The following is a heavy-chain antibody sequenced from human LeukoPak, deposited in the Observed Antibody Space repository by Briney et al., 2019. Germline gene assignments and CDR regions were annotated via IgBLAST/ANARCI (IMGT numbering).Heavy chain of an antibody. Sequence: SETLSLTCAVYGGSFSGYYWGWIRQPPGKGLEWIGEINHSGSTNYNPSLKSRVTISVDTSKNQFSLKLSSVTAADTAVYYCARVGSGGSCYYWGQGTLVTVSS. D-gene: IGHD2-15*01. J-gene: IGHJ4*02. CDR1: GGSFSGYY. CDR2: INHSGST. V-gene: IGHV4-34*01. CDR3: ARVGSGGSCYY.